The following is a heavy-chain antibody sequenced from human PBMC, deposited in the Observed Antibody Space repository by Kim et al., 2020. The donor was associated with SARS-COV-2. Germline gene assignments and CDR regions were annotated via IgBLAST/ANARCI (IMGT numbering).Heavy chain of an antibody. CDR2: ISYDGSNK. CDR3: AALITMVRGVPYYYYYYGMDV. CDR1: GFTFSSYG. D-gene: IGHD3-10*01. J-gene: IGHJ6*02. V-gene: IGHV3-33*05. Sequence: GGSLRLSCAASGFTFSSYGMHWVRQAPGKGLEWVAVISYDGSNKYYADSVKGRFTISRDNSKNTLYLQMNSLRAEDTAVYYCAALITMVRGVPYYYYYYGMDVWGQGTTVTVSS.